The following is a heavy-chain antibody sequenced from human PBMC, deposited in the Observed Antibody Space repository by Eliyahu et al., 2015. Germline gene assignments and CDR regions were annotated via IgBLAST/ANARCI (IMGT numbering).Heavy chain of an antibody. V-gene: IGHV4-39*01. CDR1: XXSISSSSYY. CDR2: IYYSGST. J-gene: IGHJ4*02. CDR3: ASLSTGKFDY. Sequence: QLQLQESGPGLVKPSEXLSXTXTVSXXSISSSSYYWGWIRQPPGKGLEWIGSIYYSGSTYYNPSLKSRVTISVDTSKNQFSLKLSSVTAADTAVYYCASLSTGKFDYWGQGTLVTVSS. D-gene: IGHD5/OR15-5a*01.